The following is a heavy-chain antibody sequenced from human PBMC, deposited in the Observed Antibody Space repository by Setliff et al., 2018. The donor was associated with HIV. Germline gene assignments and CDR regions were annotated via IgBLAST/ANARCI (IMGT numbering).Heavy chain of an antibody. CDR2: IHYSGST. Sequence: SETLSLTCTVSGGSISSPYWSWIRQPPGKGLEWIGYIHYSGSTNYNPSLKSRVTISVDKSKNQFSLNLSSVTAADTAVYYCARDLKSGSYSPGAFDIWGQGTMVTVSS. V-gene: IGHV4-59*11. J-gene: IGHJ3*02. CDR3: ARDLKSGSYSPGAFDI. CDR1: GGSISSPY. D-gene: IGHD3-10*01.